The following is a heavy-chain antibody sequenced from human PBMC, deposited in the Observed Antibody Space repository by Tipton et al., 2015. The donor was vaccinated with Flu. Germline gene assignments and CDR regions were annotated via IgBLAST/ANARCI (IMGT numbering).Heavy chain of an antibody. D-gene: IGHD6-13*01. CDR2: IYTSGST. V-gene: IGHV4-61*02. CDR1: GGSISSDSYY. Sequence: TLSLTCTVSGGSISSDSYYWSWIRQPAGKGLEWIGRIYTSGSTNYNPSLKSRVTISLDTSKNQFSLKLSSVTAADTAVYYCARYTSSWDPPRDWGQGMLVTVSS. J-gene: IGHJ1*01. CDR3: ARYTSSWDPPRD.